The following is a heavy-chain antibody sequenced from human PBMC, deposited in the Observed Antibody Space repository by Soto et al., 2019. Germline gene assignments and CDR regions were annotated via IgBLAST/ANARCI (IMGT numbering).Heavy chain of an antibody. D-gene: IGHD2-15*01. CDR2: TYYRFKWYN. CDR1: GDSVSSNSAA. CDR3: ARDQEGWVAATHEEYNWFDP. J-gene: IGHJ5*02. V-gene: IGHV6-1*01. Sequence: PSQTLSLTCAISGDSVSSNSAAWNWIRQSPWRGLEWLGRTYYRFKWYNDYAVSVKSRITINPDTSKNQFSLQLNSVTPEDTAVYYCARDQEGWVAATHEEYNWFDPWGQGTLVTVSS.